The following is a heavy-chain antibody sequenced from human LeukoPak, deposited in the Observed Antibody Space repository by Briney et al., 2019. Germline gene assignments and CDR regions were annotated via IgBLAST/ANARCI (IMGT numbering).Heavy chain of an antibody. J-gene: IGHJ4*02. CDR3: ARLTSLTHFDY. V-gene: IGHV4-59*08. Sequence: SETLSLTCTVSGGSIRSYYWNWIRQPPGKGLEWIGYIYYSGYTNYNPSLKSRVTISVDTSKNQFSLKLSSVTAADTAVYYCARLTSLTHFDYWGQGTLVPVSS. D-gene: IGHD1-14*01. CDR1: GGSIRSYY. CDR2: IYYSGYT.